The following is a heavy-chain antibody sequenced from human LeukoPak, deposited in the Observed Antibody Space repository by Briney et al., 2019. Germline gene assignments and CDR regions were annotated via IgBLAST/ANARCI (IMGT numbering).Heavy chain of an antibody. J-gene: IGHJ4*02. CDR2: ISSGGTTI. D-gene: IGHD3-10*01. CDR3: AGGWGHYGSGKKV. Sequence: GGSLRLSCAASGFTLSNYYMTWIRQAPGKGLEWVSYISSGGTTIYYADSVKGRFTISRDNAKNSLYLEMNSLRAEDTAVYYCAGGWGHYGSGKKVWGQGTLVTVSS. V-gene: IGHV3-11*04. CDR1: GFTLSNYY.